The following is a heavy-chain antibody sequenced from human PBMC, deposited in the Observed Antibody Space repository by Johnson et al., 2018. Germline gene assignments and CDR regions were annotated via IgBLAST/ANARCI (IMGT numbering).Heavy chain of an antibody. CDR3: ARDRDNWDTAFDI. CDR1: GFTFSSYS. CDR2: ISSSSSYI. D-gene: IGHD1/OR15-1a*01. V-gene: IGHV3-21*01. J-gene: IGHJ3*02. Sequence: VQLVESGGGLVKPGGSLRLSCAASGFTFSSYSMNWVRQAPGKGLEWVSSISSSSSYIYYADSVKGRFTISRDNAKNSLYLQMNSLRAEDTAVYYCARDRDNWDTAFDILGKGTVVTVSS.